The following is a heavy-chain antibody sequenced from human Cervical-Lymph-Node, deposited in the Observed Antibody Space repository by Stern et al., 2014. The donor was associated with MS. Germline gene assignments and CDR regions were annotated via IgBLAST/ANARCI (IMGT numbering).Heavy chain of an antibody. CDR3: AKLATYGDRDF. V-gene: IGHV1-18*01. Sequence: QVQLVQSGGEVKKPGASVKVSCKASGYTFTNYGISWVRQAPGQGLEWMGWISTNNGNTNYAQKFQGRVTMTTDTSTNTAYLELGSLRSDDAAVYFCAKLATYGDRDFWGQGTLVCVSS. D-gene: IGHD5-24*01. CDR1: GYTFTNYG. J-gene: IGHJ4*02. CDR2: ISTNNGNT.